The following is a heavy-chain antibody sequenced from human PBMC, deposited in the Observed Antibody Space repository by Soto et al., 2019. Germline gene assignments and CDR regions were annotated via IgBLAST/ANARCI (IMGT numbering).Heavy chain of an antibody. CDR2: MNPSRGKT. CDR1: GYTFTSYD. J-gene: IGHJ4*02. Sequence: QVQLVQSGAEVKKPGASVKVSCKASGYTFTSYDINWVRQATGQGVEWMGWMNPSRGKTGYAQKFQGRVTMSRNTSISRAYMGLSSLRSEETAVYYCAREKVGAVDYWGQGTLVTVSS. V-gene: IGHV1-8*01. D-gene: IGHD1-26*01. CDR3: AREKVGAVDY.